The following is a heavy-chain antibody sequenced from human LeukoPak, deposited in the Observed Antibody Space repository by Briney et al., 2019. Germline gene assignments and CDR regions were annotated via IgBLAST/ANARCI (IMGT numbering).Heavy chain of an antibody. D-gene: IGHD3-16*01. J-gene: IGHJ4*02. CDR1: GFTFSSYE. CDR3: ARADRLGAALLASFDY. Sequence: GGSLRLSCAASGFTFSSYEMNWVRQAPGKGLEWVSYISSSGSTIYYADSVKGRFTISRDNAKNSLYLQMNSLRAEDTAVYYCARADRLGAALLASFDYWGQGTLVTVSS. CDR2: ISSSGSTI. V-gene: IGHV3-48*03.